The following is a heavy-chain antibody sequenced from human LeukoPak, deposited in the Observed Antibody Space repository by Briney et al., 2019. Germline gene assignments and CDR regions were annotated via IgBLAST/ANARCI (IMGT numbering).Heavy chain of an antibody. CDR2: ITGDGAT. V-gene: IGHV3-23*01. CDR1: GFTFTNFA. D-gene: IGHD6-25*01. J-gene: IGHJ5*02. Sequence: PGGSLRLSCAVSGFTFTNFAMMWVRQAPGKGLQWVSSITGDGATYYADSVRGRFMLSRDTSKNTLYLQMNSLTAEDTALYYCAKGAAAGLVDWFDPWGQGTLVTVPS. CDR3: AKGAAAGLVDWFDP.